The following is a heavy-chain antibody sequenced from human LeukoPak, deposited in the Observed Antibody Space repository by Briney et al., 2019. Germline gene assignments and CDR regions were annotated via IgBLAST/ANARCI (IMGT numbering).Heavy chain of an antibody. V-gene: IGHV3-33*01. D-gene: IGHD2-21*01. Sequence: GGSLRLSCAASGFTFSSYGMHWVRQAPGKGLEWVAVTWYDGRNNYYAASVKGRFTISRDDSKTTVYLLMKGLRAEDTAVYYCAREVAPLYFHYGMDVWGEGTTVTVSS. CDR2: TWYDGRNN. CDR3: AREVAPLYFHYGMDV. CDR1: GFTFSSYG. J-gene: IGHJ6*01.